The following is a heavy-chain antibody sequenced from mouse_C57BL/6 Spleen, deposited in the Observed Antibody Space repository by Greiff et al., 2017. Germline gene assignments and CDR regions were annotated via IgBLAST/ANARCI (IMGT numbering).Heavy chain of an antibody. CDR3: ARPIYYDYEGYAMDY. V-gene: IGHV1-80*01. CDR2: IYPGDGDT. CDR1: GYAFSSYW. Sequence: VKLMESGAELVKPGASVKISCKASGYAFSSYWMNWVKQRPGKGLEWIGQIYPGDGDTNYNGKFKGKATLTADKSTSTAYMQLSSLTSEDSAVYFCARPIYYDYEGYAMDYWGQGTSVTVSS. D-gene: IGHD2-4*01. J-gene: IGHJ4*01.